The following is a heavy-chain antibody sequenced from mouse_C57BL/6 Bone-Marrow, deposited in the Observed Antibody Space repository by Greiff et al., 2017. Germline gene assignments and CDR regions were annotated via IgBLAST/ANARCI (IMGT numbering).Heavy chain of an antibody. CDR3: TTNYGSSDWYFDV. CDR1: GFNIKDYY. Sequence: VQLQQSGAELVRPGASVKLSCTASGFNIKDYYMHWVKQRPEQGLEWIGRIDPEDGDTEYAPKFQGKATMTADTSSNTAYLQLSSLTSEDTVVYYCTTNYGSSDWYFDVWGTGTTVTVSS. D-gene: IGHD1-1*01. CDR2: IDPEDGDT. J-gene: IGHJ1*03. V-gene: IGHV14-1*01.